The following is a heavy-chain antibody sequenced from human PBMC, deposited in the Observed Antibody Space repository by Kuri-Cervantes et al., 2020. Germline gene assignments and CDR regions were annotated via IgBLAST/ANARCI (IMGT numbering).Heavy chain of an antibody. CDR1: GFTFSSYS. V-gene: IGHV3-21*04. J-gene: IGHJ6*02. D-gene: IGHD1-26*01. Sequence: GESLKISCAASGFTFSSYSMNWVRQAPGKGLEWVSSISSSSSYIYYAGSVKGRFTISRDNAKNSLYLQMNSLRAEDTAVYYCARDSGSRDYYYYYGMDVWGQGTTVTVSS. CDR3: ARDSGSRDYYYYYGMDV. CDR2: ISSSSSYI.